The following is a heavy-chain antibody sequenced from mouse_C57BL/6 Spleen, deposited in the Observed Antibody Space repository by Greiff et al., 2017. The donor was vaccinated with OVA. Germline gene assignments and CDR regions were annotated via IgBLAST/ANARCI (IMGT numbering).Heavy chain of an antibody. D-gene: IGHD4-1*01. CDR2: IRLKSDNYAT. V-gene: IGHV6-3*01. CDR1: GFTFSNYW. CDR3: TELGRPYFDV. J-gene: IGHJ1*03. Sequence: EVQLVESGGGLVQPGGSMKLSCVASGFTFSNYWMNWVRQSPEKGLEWVAQIRLKSDNYATPYAESVKGRFTISRDDSKSSVYLQMNNLRAEDTGIYYCTELGRPYFDVWGTGTTVTVSS.